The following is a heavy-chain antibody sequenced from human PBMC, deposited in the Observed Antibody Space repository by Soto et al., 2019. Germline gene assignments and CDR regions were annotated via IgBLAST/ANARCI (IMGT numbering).Heavy chain of an antibody. CDR3: AREASVLIPAAQPSRFDS. J-gene: IGHJ4*02. V-gene: IGHV1-18*01. CDR1: GYSFMKYG. D-gene: IGHD2-2*01. Sequence: PSVKVSCKGFGYSFMKYGINWVRQAPGQGLEWVGWISPYSGYTHSAQKFHGRLTLTTDTAASTAYMELRILRSADTALYYCAREASVLIPAAQPSRFDSWGQGTLVTVS. CDR2: ISPYSGYT.